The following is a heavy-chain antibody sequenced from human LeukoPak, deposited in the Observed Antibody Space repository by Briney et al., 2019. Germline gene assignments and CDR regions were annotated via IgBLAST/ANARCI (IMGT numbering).Heavy chain of an antibody. CDR1: GGSISSYY. D-gene: IGHD2-15*01. V-gene: IGHV4-59*08. Sequence: SETLSLTCTVSGGSISSYYWSWIRQPTGKGLEWIGYIYYSVSTNYNPSLKSRVTISVDTSANQFSLNLSSVTAADTAVYYCARRFLSCSGGSCYYNAFDIWGQGTMVTVSS. J-gene: IGHJ3*02. CDR3: ARRFLSCSGGSCYYNAFDI. CDR2: IYYSVST.